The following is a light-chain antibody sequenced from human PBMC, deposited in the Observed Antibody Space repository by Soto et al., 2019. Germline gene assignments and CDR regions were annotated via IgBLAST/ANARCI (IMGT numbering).Light chain of an antibody. Sequence: EIVLTQSPGTLSLSPGERATLSCRASQSVSNTYSGWYQQKPGQAPRLLIYGVSNRATDIPDRFSGSGSGTDFPLTISRLEPGDFGVYYCQQYGTAPWTFGQGTKVEI. CDR2: GVS. CDR3: QQYGTAPWT. J-gene: IGKJ1*01. V-gene: IGKV3-20*01. CDR1: QSVSNTY.